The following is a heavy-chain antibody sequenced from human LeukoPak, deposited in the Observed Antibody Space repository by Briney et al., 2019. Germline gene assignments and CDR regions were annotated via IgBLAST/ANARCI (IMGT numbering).Heavy chain of an antibody. D-gene: IGHD4-11*01. CDR3: ARDAQRGFDYSNSLKY. CDR1: GFILSHHG. J-gene: IGHJ4*01. V-gene: IGHV3-33*01. Sequence: SGGSLRLSCAASGFILSHHGMHWVRQAPGQGLEWVAVIWSDGTNRFYADSVKGRFTISRDNSQNTVFLQMDSLRVKDAAIYYCARDAQRGFDYSNSLKYWGHGTLVTVSS. CDR2: IWSDGTNR.